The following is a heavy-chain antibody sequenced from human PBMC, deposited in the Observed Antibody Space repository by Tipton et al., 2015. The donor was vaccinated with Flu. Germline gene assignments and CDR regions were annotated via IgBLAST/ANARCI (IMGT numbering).Heavy chain of an antibody. CDR3: ARLSYYDVDLKNFYFDY. J-gene: IGHJ4*02. D-gene: IGHD3-10*02. Sequence: LRLSCTVSSGSIRSTNYFCAWIRQPPGKRLELIGSIYPSGTTYYNPSLKSRVTISFDTSKSQFSLKLRSVTAADTAVYYCARLSYYDVDLKNFYFDYWGQGALVTVSS. CDR1: SGSIRSTNYF. CDR2: IYPSGTT. V-gene: IGHV4-39*01.